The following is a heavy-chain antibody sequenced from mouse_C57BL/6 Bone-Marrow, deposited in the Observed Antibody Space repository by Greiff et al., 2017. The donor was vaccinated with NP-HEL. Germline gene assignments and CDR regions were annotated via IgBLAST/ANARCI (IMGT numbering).Heavy chain of an antibody. CDR1: GFSLTSYG. J-gene: IGHJ1*03. V-gene: IGHV2-6-1*01. D-gene: IGHD1-1*01. Sequence: VKLVESGPGLVAPSQSLSITCTVSGFSLTSYGVHWVRQPPGKGLEWLVVLWSDGSTTYNSALKSRLSISKDNSKSQVFLKMNSLQTDDTAMYYCARHDGSSYWYFDVWGTGTTVTVSS. CDR2: LWSDGST. CDR3: ARHDGSSYWYFDV.